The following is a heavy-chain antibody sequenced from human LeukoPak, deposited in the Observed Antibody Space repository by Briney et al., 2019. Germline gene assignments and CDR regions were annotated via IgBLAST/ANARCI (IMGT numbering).Heavy chain of an antibody. Sequence: AASVKVSCKASGSTFSSYAISWVRQAPGQGLEWMGGTIPIFGTANYAQKFQGRVTITTDESTSTAYMELSSLRSEDTAVYYCARGNWNADYYYMDVWGKGTTVTVSS. CDR1: GSTFSSYA. D-gene: IGHD1-1*01. J-gene: IGHJ6*03. V-gene: IGHV1-69*05. CDR3: ARGNWNADYYYMDV. CDR2: TIPIFGTA.